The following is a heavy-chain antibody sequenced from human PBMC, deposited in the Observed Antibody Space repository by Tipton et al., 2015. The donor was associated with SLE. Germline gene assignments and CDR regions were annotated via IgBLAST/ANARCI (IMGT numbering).Heavy chain of an antibody. CDR3: ANQQWSGHLDL. D-gene: IGHD6-19*01. CDR1: GYTFTGYY. J-gene: IGHJ2*01. CDR2: INPNSGGT. Sequence: QSGPEVKKPGASVKVYCKTSGYTFTGYYMRWERQAPGQGLEWMGRINPNSGGTNYAQRFQGRVTMTRDTSISTAYMELSRLRSDDTAVYYCANQQWSGHLDLWIPGTLVTVSS. V-gene: IGHV1-2*06.